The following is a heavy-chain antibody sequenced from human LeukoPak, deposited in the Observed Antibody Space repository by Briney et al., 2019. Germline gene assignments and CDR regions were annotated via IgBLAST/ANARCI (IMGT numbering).Heavy chain of an antibody. V-gene: IGHV1-69*13. CDR2: IIPIFGTA. Sequence: SVKVSCKASGGTFSSYAISWVRQAPGQGLEWMGGIIPIFGTANYAQKFQGRVTITADESTSTAYMELSSLRSEDTAVYYCARGYYDSSGYYYFDYWGQGTLVTVSS. D-gene: IGHD3-22*01. CDR3: ARGYYDSSGYYYFDY. J-gene: IGHJ4*02. CDR1: GGTFSSYA.